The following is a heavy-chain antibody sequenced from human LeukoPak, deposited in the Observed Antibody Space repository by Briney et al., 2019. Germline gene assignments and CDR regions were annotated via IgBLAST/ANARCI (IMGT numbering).Heavy chain of an antibody. CDR2: IWYDGSNK. V-gene: IGHV3-33*01. D-gene: IGHD3-10*01. Sequence: PGGSLRLSCAASGFTFSSYGMHWVRQAPGKGLEWVAAIWYDGSNKYHADSVKGRFTISRDNSKNTLYLQMNGLRAEDTAVYYCGRAAYGSGNYYYGMDVWGQGTTVTVSS. J-gene: IGHJ6*02. CDR3: GRAAYGSGNYYYGMDV. CDR1: GFTFSSYG.